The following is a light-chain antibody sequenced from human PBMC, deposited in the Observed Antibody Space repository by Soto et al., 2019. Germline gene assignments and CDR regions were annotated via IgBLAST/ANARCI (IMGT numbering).Light chain of an antibody. CDR3: QQYNNWPL. V-gene: IGKV3-15*01. CDR1: QSVSSN. CDR2: GAS. Sequence: EIVMTQSPATLSVSPGERATHSCRASQSVSSNLAWYQQKPGQAPRLLIYGASTRATGIPARFSGSGSGTEFTLTISSLQSEDFAVYYCQQYNNWPLFGQGTKVEIK. J-gene: IGKJ1*01.